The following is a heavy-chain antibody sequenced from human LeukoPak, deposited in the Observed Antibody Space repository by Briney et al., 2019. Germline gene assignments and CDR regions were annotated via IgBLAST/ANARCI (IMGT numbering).Heavy chain of an antibody. V-gene: IGHV3-48*01. CDR1: GFTFDDYS. CDR3: ATRDASAAY. CDR2: ISTTSSTI. Sequence: GGSPRLSCAASGFTFDDYSMNWVRQAPGKGLEWVSYISTTSSTIYYADSVKGRFTISRDNAKSSLYLQMNSLRVEDTAVYYCATRDASAAYWGQGTLVTVSS. D-gene: IGHD5-24*01. J-gene: IGHJ4*02.